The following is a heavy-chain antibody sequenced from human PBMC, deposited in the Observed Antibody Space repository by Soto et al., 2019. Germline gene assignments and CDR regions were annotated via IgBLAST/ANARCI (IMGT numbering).Heavy chain of an antibody. CDR1: GFTFSSYS. D-gene: IGHD3-22*01. CDR3: ARDDLDYYYDSSGYYFDY. J-gene: IGHJ4*02. Sequence: PGGSRRRSWAASGFTFSSYSMNWVRQAPGKGLEWVSSISSSSSYIYYADSVKGRFTISRDNAKNSLYLQMNSLRAEDTAVYYCARDDLDYYYDSSGYYFDYWGQGTLVTVSS. CDR2: ISSSSSYI. V-gene: IGHV3-21*01.